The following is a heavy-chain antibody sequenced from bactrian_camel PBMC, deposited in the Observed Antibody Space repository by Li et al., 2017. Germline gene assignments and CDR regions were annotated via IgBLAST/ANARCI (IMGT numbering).Heavy chain of an antibody. CDR1: GFTSSSDA. D-gene: IGHD1*01. CDR3: ATQMPGWGSEYNY. V-gene: IGHV3S31*01. CDR2: MNSGGGS. Sequence: DVQLVESGGGLVQPGGSLRLSCAASGFTSSSDAISWVRQAPGKGLEWLSSMNSGGGSNYRDSVMGRFTISRDNAKNTLYLQMNSLKSEDTALYYCATQMPGWGSEYNYWGQGTQVTVS. J-gene: IGHJ4*01.